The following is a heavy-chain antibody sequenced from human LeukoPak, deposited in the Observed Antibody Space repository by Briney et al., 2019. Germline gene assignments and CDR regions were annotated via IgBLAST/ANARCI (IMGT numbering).Heavy chain of an antibody. CDR3: ARDRPYSSGWYNWFDP. D-gene: IGHD6-19*01. CDR1: GFTFSSYG. CDR2: ISYDGSNK. J-gene: IGHJ5*02. Sequence: AGGSLRLSCAASGFTFSSYGMHWVRQAPGKGLEWVAVISYDGSNKYYADSVKGRFTISRDNSKNTLYLQMNSLRAEDTAVYYCARDRPYSSGWYNWFDPWGQGTLVTVSS. V-gene: IGHV3-30*03.